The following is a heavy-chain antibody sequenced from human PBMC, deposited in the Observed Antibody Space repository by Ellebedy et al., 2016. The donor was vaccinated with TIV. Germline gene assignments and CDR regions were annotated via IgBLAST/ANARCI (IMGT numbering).Heavy chain of an antibody. Sequence: SETLSLTCTVSGGSISSSSYYWGWIRQSPGTGLEWIGSIYYSGSTYYNPSLKSRITISVDTAKNQFSLKLSSVTAADTAMYYCTRGGTSYSDYWGQGTLVTVSS. CDR1: GGSISSSSYY. J-gene: IGHJ4*02. CDR2: IYYSGST. V-gene: IGHV4-39*07. CDR3: TRGGTSYSDY. D-gene: IGHD1-1*01.